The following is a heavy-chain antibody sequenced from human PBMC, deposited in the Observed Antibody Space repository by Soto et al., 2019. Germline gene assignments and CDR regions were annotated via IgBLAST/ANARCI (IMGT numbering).Heavy chain of an antibody. CDR1: GGTIIGYY. CDR2: IYSSGNT. CDR3: ARGQRFSDWFDP. J-gene: IGHJ5*02. V-gene: IGHV4-4*07. Sequence: PSETLSLTCSVSGGTIIGYYWTWMRQPAGKGLEWIGRIYSSGNTKYNPSLQSRVTMSLDTSNNQFSLRLTSVTAADTAVYYCARGQRFSDWFDPWGQGTLVTVSS. D-gene: IGHD3-3*01.